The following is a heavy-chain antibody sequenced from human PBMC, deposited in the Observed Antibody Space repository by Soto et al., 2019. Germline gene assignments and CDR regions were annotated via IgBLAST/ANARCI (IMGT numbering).Heavy chain of an antibody. V-gene: IGHV3-48*02. J-gene: IGHJ4*02. D-gene: IGHD1-26*01. CDR1: GFTFSTFS. CDR3: ARDGATTGHWDY. Sequence: EVQLVESGGDLVQPGGSPRLTCRASGFTFSTFSMNWVRQAPGKGLEWISYVSISSITIHYADSVKGRFTISRDNAKSSLYLQTDRLRDDDTAVYYCARDGATTGHWDYWGQGTLVTVSS. CDR2: VSISSITI.